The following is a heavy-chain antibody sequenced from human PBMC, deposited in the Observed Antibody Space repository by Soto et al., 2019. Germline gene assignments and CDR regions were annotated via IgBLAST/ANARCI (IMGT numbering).Heavy chain of an antibody. J-gene: IGHJ6*02. D-gene: IGHD2-2*01. CDR3: ARSQGYCSSTSCYYYYGMDV. CDR1: GYTFTSYG. CDR2: ISAYNGNT. Sequence: ASVKVSCKASGYTFTSYGISWVRQAPGQGLEWMGWISAYNGNTNYAQKLQGRVTMTTDTSTSTAYMELRSLRSDDTAVYYCARSQGYCSSTSCYYYYGMDVWGQGTTVTVSS. V-gene: IGHV1-18*01.